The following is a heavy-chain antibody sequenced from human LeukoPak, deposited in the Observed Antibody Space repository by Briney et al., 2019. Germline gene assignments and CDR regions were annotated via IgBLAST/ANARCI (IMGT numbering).Heavy chain of an antibody. CDR3: ARDIAPAGLFFDY. V-gene: IGHV3-7*01. D-gene: IGHD6-13*01. CDR1: GFTLSSYW. J-gene: IGHJ4*02. Sequence: GGSLRLSCAASGFTLSSYWMSWVRQAPGKGLEWVANIKYDGSEEDYVDSVKGRFTISRDNAKNSLYLQMNSLRAEDTAVYYCARDIAPAGLFFDYWGQGTLVTVSS. CDR2: IKYDGSEE.